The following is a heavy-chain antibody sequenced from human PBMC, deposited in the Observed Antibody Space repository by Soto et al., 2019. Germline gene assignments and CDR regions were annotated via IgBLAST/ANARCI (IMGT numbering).Heavy chain of an antibody. CDR2: INTSGGST. V-gene: IGHV1-46*01. D-gene: IGHD6-19*01. CDR1: GYTFTSYY. Sequence: GASVKVSCKASGYTFTSYYMHWVRQAPGQGLEWMGIINTSGGSTSYAQKFQGRVTMTRDTSTSTVYMELSSLRSEDTAVYYCARVRYSSGWSTRFDPWGQGTLVTVS. J-gene: IGHJ5*02. CDR3: ARVRYSSGWSTRFDP.